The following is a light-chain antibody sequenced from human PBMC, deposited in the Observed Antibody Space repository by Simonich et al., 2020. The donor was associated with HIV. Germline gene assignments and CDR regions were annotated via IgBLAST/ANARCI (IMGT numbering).Light chain of an antibody. CDR3: QQYNNWPLF. CDR2: GAS. V-gene: IGKV3-15*01. Sequence: IVLTQSPATLSVSPGERVTLSCRASQGVSSNLAWYQQKPGQAPRLLIYGASTRATGIPARFSGSGSGTEFTLTINSMQSEDFAVYYCQQYNNWPLFFGQGTKLEIK. J-gene: IGKJ2*01. CDR1: QGVSSN.